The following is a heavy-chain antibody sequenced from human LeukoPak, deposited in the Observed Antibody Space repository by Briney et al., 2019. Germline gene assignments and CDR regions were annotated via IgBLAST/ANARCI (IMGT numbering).Heavy chain of an antibody. D-gene: IGHD4-23*01. J-gene: IGHJ4*02. CDR2: ISAYNGNK. CDR3: ARDLLGSNDYGGNSNFDY. CDR1: GYTFTSYG. V-gene: IGHV1-18*01. Sequence: APVKVSCKASGYTFTSYGITWVRQAPGHGREWVGWISAYNGNKNYAQKLKGRVTMTTDTSTSTAYMELRSLRSDDTAVYYCARDLLGSNDYGGNSNFDYWGQGTLVAVSS.